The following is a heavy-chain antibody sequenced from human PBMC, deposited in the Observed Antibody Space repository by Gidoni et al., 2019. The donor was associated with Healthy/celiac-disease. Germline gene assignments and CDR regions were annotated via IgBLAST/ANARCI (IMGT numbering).Heavy chain of an antibody. CDR2: ISYDGSNK. CDR1: GFPFSSYP. J-gene: IGHJ4*02. Sequence: QVQLVESGGGVVQPGRSLRLSCAASGFPFSSYPMHWVRQAPGKGLEWVAVISYDGSNKYYADSVKGRFTISRDNSKNTLYLQMNSLRAEDTAVYYCARSHCTNGVCYTSGGIDYWGQGTLVTVSS. D-gene: IGHD2-8*01. CDR3: ARSHCTNGVCYTSGGIDY. V-gene: IGHV3-30-3*01.